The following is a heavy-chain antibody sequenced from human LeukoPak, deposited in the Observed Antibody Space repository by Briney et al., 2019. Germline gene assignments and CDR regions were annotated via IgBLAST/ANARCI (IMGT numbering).Heavy chain of an antibody. D-gene: IGHD3-22*01. CDR2: IYYSGST. CDR3: ARDNTMIEHMDV. V-gene: IGHV4-59*01. Sequence: PSETLSLTCTVSGGSISSYYWSWIRQPPGKGLEWIGYIYYSGSTNYNPSLKSRVTISVDTSKNQFSLKLSSVTAADTAVYYRARDNTMIEHMDVWGKGTTVTVSS. J-gene: IGHJ6*03. CDR1: GGSISSYY.